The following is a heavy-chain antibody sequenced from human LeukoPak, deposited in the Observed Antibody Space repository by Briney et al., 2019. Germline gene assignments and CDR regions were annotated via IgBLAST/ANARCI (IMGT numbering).Heavy chain of an antibody. Sequence: GGSLRLSCAASGFSFSNSAMHWVRQAPGKGLEWVAVIWYDGSNKYYADSVKGRFTISRDNSKNTLYLQMNSLRAEDTAVYYCARDEGNWFDPWGQGTLVTVSS. CDR1: GFSFSNSA. J-gene: IGHJ5*02. CDR2: IWYDGSNK. CDR3: ARDEGNWFDP. V-gene: IGHV3-33*08.